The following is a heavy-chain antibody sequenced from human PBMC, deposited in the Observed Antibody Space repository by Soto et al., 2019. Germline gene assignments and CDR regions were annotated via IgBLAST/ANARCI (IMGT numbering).Heavy chain of an antibody. CDR3: VKDYGRPSGDGMHI. V-gene: IGHV3-9*01. CDR2: INWDGGKI. J-gene: IGHJ3*02. D-gene: IGHD2-8*01. CDR1: GFSMAAYA. Sequence: EVQLAESGGGLVQPGRSLRLSCAASGFSMAAYAMHWVRQGPGKGLEWVSGINWDGGKIGYADSVKGRFTISRDSAKNSLFLQMSGLRDDDTALYYCVKDYGRPSGDGMHIWGQVEKVTVSS.